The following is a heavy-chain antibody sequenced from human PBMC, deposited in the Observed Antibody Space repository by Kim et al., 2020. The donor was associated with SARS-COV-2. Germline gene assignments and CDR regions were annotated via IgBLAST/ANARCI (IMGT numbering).Heavy chain of an antibody. V-gene: IGHV4-31*03. J-gene: IGHJ3*02. CDR3: ARDQGRFGELPI. CDR1: GGSISSGGYY. CDR2: IYYSGST. Sequence: SETLSLTCTVSGGSISSGGYYWSWIRQHPGKGLEWIGYIYYSGSTYYNPSLKSRVTISVDTSKNQFSLKLSSVTAADTAVYYCARDQGRFGELPIWGQGTMVTVSS. D-gene: IGHD3-10*01.